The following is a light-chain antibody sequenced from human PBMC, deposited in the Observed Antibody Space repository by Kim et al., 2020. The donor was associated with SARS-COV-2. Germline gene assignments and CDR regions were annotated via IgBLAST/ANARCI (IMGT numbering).Light chain of an antibody. J-gene: IGLJ3*02. CDR2: SNF. V-gene: IGLV1-44*01. CDR3: ATWDDTLNGLV. CDR1: SSNIGNNN. Sequence: GHTITISCSGSSSNIGNNNVNWYQQLPGGAPRLLISSNFRRPSGVPDRFSGSKSGTSASLAISGLQSEDEADYSCATWDDTLNGLVFGGGTKVTVL.